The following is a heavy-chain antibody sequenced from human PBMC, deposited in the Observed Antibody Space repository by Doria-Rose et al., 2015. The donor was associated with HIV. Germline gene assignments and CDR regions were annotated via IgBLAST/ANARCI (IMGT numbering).Heavy chain of an antibody. CDR2: IFSDDER. CDR1: GVSLSSPGVG. Sequence: GPVLGKPTETLTLTCTVSGVSLSSPGVGVSWIRQPPGKALEWLANIFSDDERSYKTSLKSRPTISRGTSKSQVVLTMTDMDPVDTATYYCARIKSSRWYHKYYFDFWGQGTLVIVSA. CDR3: ARIKSSRWYHKYYFDF. V-gene: IGHV2-26*01. D-gene: IGHD6-13*01. J-gene: IGHJ4*02.